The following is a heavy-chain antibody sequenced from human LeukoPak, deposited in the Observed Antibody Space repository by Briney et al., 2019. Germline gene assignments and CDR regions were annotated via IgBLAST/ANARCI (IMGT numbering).Heavy chain of an antibody. CDR3: ARGGGTVVSAEYFQH. V-gene: IGHV4-61*05. J-gene: IGHJ1*01. CDR1: GGSISSSSYY. D-gene: IGHD2-21*01. CDR2: IYHDGST. Sequence: PSETLSLTCTVSGGSISSSSYYWSWIRQPPGKGLEWIGYIYHDGSTNYNPSLKSRVTMSVDTFKNQFSLKMSSVTAADTAVYYCARGGGTVVSAEYFQHWGQGTLVTVSS.